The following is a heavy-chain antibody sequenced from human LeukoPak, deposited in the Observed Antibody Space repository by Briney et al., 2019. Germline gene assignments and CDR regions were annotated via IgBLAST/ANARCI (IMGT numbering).Heavy chain of an antibody. D-gene: IGHD2-2*01. CDR3: ARQRYTRGTSYNWFDP. J-gene: IGHJ5*02. CDR2: IYYSGST. V-gene: IGHV4-31*03. Sequence: PSQTLSLTCTVSGGSISSGGYYWSWIRQHPGKGLEWIGYIYYSGSTYYTPSLKSRVTISVDTSKNQFSLKLSSVTAADTAIYYCARQRYTRGTSYNWFDPWGQGTLVTVSS. CDR1: GGSISSGGYY.